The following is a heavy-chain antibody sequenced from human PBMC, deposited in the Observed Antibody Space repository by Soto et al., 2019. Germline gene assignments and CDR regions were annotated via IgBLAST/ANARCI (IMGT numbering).Heavy chain of an antibody. CDR1: GYRYDSYW. J-gene: IGHJ4*02. CDR3: ARRDYCSGGSCSSFDY. CDR2: IFPGDSDS. D-gene: IGHD2-15*01. Sequence: EVQLVQSGAEVRKPGESLKISCKGSGYRYDSYWIDWVRQLPGKGLEWMGTIFPGDSDSRYNPSFQGQATSSVDKSISTAYLQWSSLKASDTAIYYCARRDYCSGGSCSSFDYWGQGTLVTVSS. V-gene: IGHV5-51*01.